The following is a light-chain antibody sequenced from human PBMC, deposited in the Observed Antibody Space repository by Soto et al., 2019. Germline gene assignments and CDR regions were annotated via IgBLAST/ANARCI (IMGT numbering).Light chain of an antibody. V-gene: IGLV2-14*03. J-gene: IGLJ2*01. CDR1: SSDIGAYNY. Sequence: QSVLTQPASVSGSPGQSITISCTGTSSDIGAYNYVSWYQQHPGKAPELMIYDVNIRPSGVSNRFSGSKSGNTASLTISGLQAEDEADYYCTSWTTSTTMIFGGGTQLTVL. CDR2: DVN. CDR3: TSWTTSTTMI.